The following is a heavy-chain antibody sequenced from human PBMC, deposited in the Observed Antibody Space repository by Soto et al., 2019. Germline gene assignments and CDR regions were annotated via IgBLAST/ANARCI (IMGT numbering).Heavy chain of an antibody. CDR3: ARHPERIAEIGWFDP. CDR2: ISSSSSTI. CDR1: GFTLSSYS. V-gene: IGHV3-48*01. J-gene: IGHJ5*02. Sequence: EVQLAESGGGLVQPGGSLRLSCAASGFTLSSYSMNWVRQAPGKGLEWVSYISSSSSTIYYADSVKGRFTISRDNAKNSLYLQMNSLRAEDTAVYYCARHPERIAEIGWFDPWGQGTLVTVSS. D-gene: IGHD6-13*01.